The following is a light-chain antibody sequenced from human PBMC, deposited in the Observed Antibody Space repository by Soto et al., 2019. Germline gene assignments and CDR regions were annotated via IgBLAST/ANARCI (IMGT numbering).Light chain of an antibody. CDR2: DAS. CDR3: QPYHEWPLT. J-gene: IGKJ4*01. V-gene: IGKV3-15*01. Sequence: EKVMTQCPATLSVSPGERATLSCRASQSVRSNLAWYQQKPGQALRLLIYDASTRATGIPARFSGSGSGTEFTLIISSLQSEDFAVYYCQPYHEWPLTFGGGTKVDSK. CDR1: QSVRSN.